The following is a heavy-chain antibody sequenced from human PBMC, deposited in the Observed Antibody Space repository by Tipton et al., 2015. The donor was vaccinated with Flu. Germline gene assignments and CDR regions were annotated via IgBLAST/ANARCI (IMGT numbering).Heavy chain of an antibody. CDR2: ISWNSGSI. J-gene: IGHJ3*02. D-gene: IGHD3-10*01. CDR1: GFTFDDYA. CDR3: AKDKFREVDAFDI. Sequence: SLRLSCAASGFTFDDYAMHWVRQAPGKGLEWVSGISWNSGSIGYADSVKGRFTISRDNAKNSLYLQMNSLRAEDTALYYCAKDKFREVDAFDIWGQGTMVTVSS. V-gene: IGHV3-9*01.